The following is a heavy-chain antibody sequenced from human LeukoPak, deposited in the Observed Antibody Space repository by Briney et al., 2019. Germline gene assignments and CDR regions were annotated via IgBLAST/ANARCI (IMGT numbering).Heavy chain of an antibody. Sequence: NPSETLSLTCTVSGDSISSSSYYWGWIRQPPGKGLEWIGSIYYSGSIYYNPSLKRRVTISVDTSKNQFSLKLTSVTAADTAVYYCARDSYSSSWYPSYYFDYWGQGTLVTVSS. CDR1: GDSISSSSYY. D-gene: IGHD6-13*01. V-gene: IGHV4-39*07. J-gene: IGHJ4*02. CDR3: ARDSYSSSWYPSYYFDY. CDR2: IYYSGSI.